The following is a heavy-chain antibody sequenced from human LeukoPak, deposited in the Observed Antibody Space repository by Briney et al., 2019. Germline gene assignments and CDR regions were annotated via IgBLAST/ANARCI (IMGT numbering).Heavy chain of an antibody. V-gene: IGHV3-21*01. CDR2: ISTSSSYI. Sequence: GGSLRLSCAASGFTFSSYSMNWVRQAPGKGLEWVSSISTSSSYIHYADSVKGRFTISRDNAKNSLYLQMNSLKAEDTAVYYCARGTLNIPGEHGAFDYWGQGTLVTVSS. J-gene: IGHJ4*02. CDR1: GFTFSSYS. D-gene: IGHD1-14*01. CDR3: ARGTLNIPGEHGAFDY.